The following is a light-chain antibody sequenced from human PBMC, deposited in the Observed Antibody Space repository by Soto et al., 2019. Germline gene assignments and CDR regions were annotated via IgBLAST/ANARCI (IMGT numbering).Light chain of an antibody. V-gene: IGLV2-14*01. Sequence: QSALTQPASVSGSPGQSITISCTGTSSDVGGYNYVSWYQQHPGKAPKLMFYEVSNRPSGVSNRFSGSKSGNTASLTISGLQADDEADYYCSSDTSSSTIAYVFGTGTKLTVL. J-gene: IGLJ1*01. CDR2: EVS. CDR3: SSDTSSSTIAYV. CDR1: SSDVGGYNY.